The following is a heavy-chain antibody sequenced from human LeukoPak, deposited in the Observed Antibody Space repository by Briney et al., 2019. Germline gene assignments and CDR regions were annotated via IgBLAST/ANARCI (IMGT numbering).Heavy chain of an antibody. CDR2: ISSSGNVV. V-gene: IGHV3-48*03. Sequence: PGGSLRLSCAASGFTFSSFEMNWVRQAPGKGLEWVSYISSSGNVVYNADSVKGRFTISRDNAKNSLYVQMNSLRAEDTAVYYCARQTLYWGQGTLVTVSS. J-gene: IGHJ4*02. CDR1: GFTFSSFE. CDR3: ARQTLY.